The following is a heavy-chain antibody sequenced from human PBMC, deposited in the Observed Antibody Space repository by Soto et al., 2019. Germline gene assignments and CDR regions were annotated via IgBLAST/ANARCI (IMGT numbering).Heavy chain of an antibody. CDR1: GFTFSSYG. CDR3: AKLAAAGRATNDY. V-gene: IGHV3-30*18. J-gene: IGHJ4*02. Sequence: GGSLRLSCAASGFTFSSYGMHWVRQAPGKGLEWVAVISYDGSNKYYADSVKGRFTISRDNSKNTLYLQMNSLRAEDTAVYYCAKLAAAGRATNDYWGQGTLITVSS. CDR2: ISYDGSNK. D-gene: IGHD6-13*01.